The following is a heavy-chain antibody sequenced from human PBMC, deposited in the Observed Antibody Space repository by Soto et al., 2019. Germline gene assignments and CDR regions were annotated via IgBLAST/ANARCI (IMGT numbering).Heavy chain of an antibody. CDR3: ARGPTGGNDY. V-gene: IGHV3-7*01. CDR2: INQDGSDK. J-gene: IGHJ4*02. D-gene: IGHD2-15*01. CDR1: GLAFSTHW. Sequence: LRLSCAASGLAFSTHWMTWVRQTPGKGLEWVANINQDGSDKYYVDSVKGRFTISRDNAKNSLYLQMNSLRAEDTALYYCARGPTGGNDYWGQGTLVTVSS.